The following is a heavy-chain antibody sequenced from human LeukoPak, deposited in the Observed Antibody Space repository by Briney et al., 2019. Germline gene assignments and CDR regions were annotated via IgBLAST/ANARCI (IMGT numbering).Heavy chain of an antibody. Sequence: ASVKVSCKASGYTFTSYDINWVRQATGQGLEWMGWMNPNSGNTGYAQKFQGRVTITRNTSISTAYMELSSLRSEDTAVYYCARGPLGYCSSGSCSDFDYWGQGTLVTVSS. D-gene: IGHD2-15*01. CDR2: MNPNSGNT. V-gene: IGHV1-8*03. J-gene: IGHJ4*02. CDR1: GYTFTSYD. CDR3: ARGPLGYCSSGSCSDFDY.